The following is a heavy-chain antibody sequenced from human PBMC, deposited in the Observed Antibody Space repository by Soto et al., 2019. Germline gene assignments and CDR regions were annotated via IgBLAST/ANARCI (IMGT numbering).Heavy chain of an antibody. J-gene: IGHJ3*01. CDR2: ISSSSTYI. CDR1: GFTFSTNS. Sequence: PVGSLRLSCAASGFTFSTNSIKGVRQPPGKGVEWVSSISSSSTYINHADSVERRLTISRDHADNSLYPQMNSLRAGDTAVYYCARARDHGYYDGANDAFDVWGQGIMVTVSS. CDR3: ARARDHGYYDGANDAFDV. V-gene: IGHV3-21*01. D-gene: IGHD4-17*01.